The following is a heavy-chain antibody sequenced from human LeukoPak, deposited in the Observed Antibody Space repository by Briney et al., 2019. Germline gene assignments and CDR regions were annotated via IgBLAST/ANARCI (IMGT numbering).Heavy chain of an antibody. CDR1: GLTFSSYW. D-gene: IGHD1-26*01. CDR2: IKQDGSAK. Sequence: GGSLRPSCAASGLTFSSYWTTWVRQAPGKGLEWVANIKQDGSAKYYVDSVKGRFTISRDNAKNSLFLQMNSLRAEDSAVYYCARDEGGSYSFDYWGQGTLVTVSS. CDR3: ARDEGGSYSFDY. J-gene: IGHJ4*02. V-gene: IGHV3-7*01.